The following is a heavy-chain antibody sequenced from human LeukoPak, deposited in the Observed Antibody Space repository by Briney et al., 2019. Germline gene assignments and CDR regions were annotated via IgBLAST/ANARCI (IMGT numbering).Heavy chain of an antibody. J-gene: IGHJ6*03. CDR3: ARGVRSHFYDYSGLYYYYLDL. Sequence: SVKVSCKPSGGTFSGQAVSWVRQAPGQGLEWMGRIIPIFGSTDYSQKFQGRVTITTDEPATIVYMGLSSPRSDDTAVYYCARGVRSHFYDYSGLYYYYLDLWGKGTTVTVSS. V-gene: IGHV1-69*05. D-gene: IGHD3-16*01. CDR1: GGTFSGQA. CDR2: IIPIFGST.